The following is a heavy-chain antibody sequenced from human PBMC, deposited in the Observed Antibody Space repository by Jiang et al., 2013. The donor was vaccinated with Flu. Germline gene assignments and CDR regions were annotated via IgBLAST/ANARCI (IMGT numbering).Heavy chain of an antibody. Sequence: AEVKKPGESLKISCKGSGYRFMNYWIGWVRQMPGKGLEWMGIIYPADSDTRYSPSFRGQVTISADKSISTAYLQWSSLKASDTAMYYCARQSRDIVVLPTALRYGMDVWGQGTTVTVSS. D-gene: IGHD2-2*01. J-gene: IGHJ6*02. CDR1: GYRFMNYW. V-gene: IGHV5-51*01. CDR3: ARQSRDIVVLPTALRYGMDV. CDR2: IYPADSDT.